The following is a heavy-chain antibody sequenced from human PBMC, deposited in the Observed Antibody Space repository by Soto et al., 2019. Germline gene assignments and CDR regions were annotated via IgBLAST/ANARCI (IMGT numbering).Heavy chain of an antibody. CDR2: TSFDGGKK. V-gene: IGHV3-30*18. CDR3: AKVIDYGSEIYNRDYYYYGMDV. CDR1: GFTFSNHG. Sequence: SGGSLRLSCATSGFTFSNHGMHWVRQAPGGGLEWVAVTSFDGGKKYYADSVNGRFTVSRDNSNNTLYLQMNSLRVEDTAVYYCAKVIDYGSEIYNRDYYYYGMDVWGRGTTVTVSS. J-gene: IGHJ6*02. D-gene: IGHD3-10*01.